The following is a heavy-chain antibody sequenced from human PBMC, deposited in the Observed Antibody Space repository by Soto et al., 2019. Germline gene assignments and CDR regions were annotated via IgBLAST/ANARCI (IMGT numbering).Heavy chain of an antibody. J-gene: IGHJ4*02. Sequence: SETLSLTCAVSGGSFTSNNWWTWVRRPPGQGLEWIGEIYRTGSTNYNPSLKSRVTISLDKSENQFSLKVTSLTAADTAVYYCASRDPGTSVDYWGQGTLVTVSS. CDR3: ASRDPGTSVDY. CDR1: GGSFTSNNW. CDR2: IYRTGST. D-gene: IGHD1-7*01. V-gene: IGHV4-4*02.